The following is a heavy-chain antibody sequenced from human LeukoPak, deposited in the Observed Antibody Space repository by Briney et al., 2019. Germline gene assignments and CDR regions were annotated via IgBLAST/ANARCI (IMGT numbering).Heavy chain of an antibody. J-gene: IGHJ6*02. V-gene: IGHV3-30-3*01. CDR1: GFTFSSYA. CDR2: ISYDGSNK. CDR3: ARDGVSSGWPRVYYYYYGMDV. Sequence: PGGSLRLSCAASGFTFSSYAMHWVRQAPGKGLEWVAVISYDGSNKYYADSVKGRFTISRDNSKNTLYLQMNSLRAEDTAVYYCARDGVSSGWPRVYYYYYGMDVWGQGTTVTVSS. D-gene: IGHD6-19*01.